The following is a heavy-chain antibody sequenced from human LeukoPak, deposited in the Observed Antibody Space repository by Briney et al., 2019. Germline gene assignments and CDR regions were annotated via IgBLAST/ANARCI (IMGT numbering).Heavy chain of an antibody. CDR1: GFTFSNHA. D-gene: IGHD2-21*01. Sequence: GGSLRLSCAASGFTFSNHAMSWVRQAPGKGLEWVSTISESGDITYYAGSVKGRFTISRDNLKNTLYLQMDSLTAEDTAVFYCACGSSGTHHEGYWGQGTLVTVSS. J-gene: IGHJ4*02. CDR3: ACGSSGTHHEGY. V-gene: IGHV3-23*01. CDR2: ISESGDIT.